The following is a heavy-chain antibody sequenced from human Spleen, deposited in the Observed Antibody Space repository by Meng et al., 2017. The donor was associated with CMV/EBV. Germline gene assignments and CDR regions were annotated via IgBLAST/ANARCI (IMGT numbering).Heavy chain of an antibody. Sequence: GESLKISCKTSGYTFTDYAITWVRQAPGQGLEWMGWISPHNGNTNYAQKLQGRVTMTTDTSTSTAYMDLGSLGYDDTAMYYCARDTGVGSTSGPTTYYFDYWGQGTLVTVSS. D-gene: IGHD1-26*01. CDR2: ISPHNGNT. CDR3: ARDTGVGSTSGPTTYYFDY. J-gene: IGHJ4*02. CDR1: GYTFTDYA. V-gene: IGHV1-18*01.